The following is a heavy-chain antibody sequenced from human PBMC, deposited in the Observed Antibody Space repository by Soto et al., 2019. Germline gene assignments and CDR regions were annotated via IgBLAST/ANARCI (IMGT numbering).Heavy chain of an antibody. D-gene: IGHD3-22*01. CDR2: IYYSGST. V-gene: IGHV4-31*03. CDR3: ARGGRDFGRLFPLDY. CDR1: GGSISSGGYY. Sequence: QVQLQESSPDLVKPSQTLSLTCTVSGGSISSGGYYWSWIRQHPGKGLEWIGYIYYSGSTYYNPSLKSRVTISVDTSENQFSLKLSSVTAADTAVYYCARGGRDFGRLFPLDYWGQGTLVTVSS. J-gene: IGHJ4*02.